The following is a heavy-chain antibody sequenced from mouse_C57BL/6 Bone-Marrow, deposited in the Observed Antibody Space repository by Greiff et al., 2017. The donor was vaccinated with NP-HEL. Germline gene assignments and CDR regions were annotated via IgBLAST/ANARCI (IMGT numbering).Heavy chain of an antibody. D-gene: IGHD3-2*02. CDR2: IHPNSGST. CDR1: GYTFTSYW. V-gene: IGHV1-64*01. Sequence: VKLQQPGAELVKPGASVKLSCKASGYTFTSYWMHWVKQRPGQGLEWIGMIHPNSGSTNYNEKFKSKATLTVDKSSSTAYMQLSSLTSEDSAVYYCARGTAQVYYAMDYWGQGTSVTVSS. CDR3: ARGTAQVYYAMDY. J-gene: IGHJ4*01.